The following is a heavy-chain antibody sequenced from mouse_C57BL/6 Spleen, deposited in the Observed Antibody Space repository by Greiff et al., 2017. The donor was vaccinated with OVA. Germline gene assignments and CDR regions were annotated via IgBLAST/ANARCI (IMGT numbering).Heavy chain of an antibody. CDR2: IRSKSNNYAT. CDR3: VRDYGNYDGWFAY. V-gene: IGHV10-1*01. Sequence: EVQLVESGGGLVQPKGSLKLSCAASGFSFNTYAMNWVRQAPGKGLEWVARIRSKSNNYATYYADSVKDRFTISRDDSESMLYLQMNNLKTEDTAMYYCVRDYGNYDGWFAYWGQGTLVTVSA. CDR1: GFSFNTYA. D-gene: IGHD2-1*01. J-gene: IGHJ3*01.